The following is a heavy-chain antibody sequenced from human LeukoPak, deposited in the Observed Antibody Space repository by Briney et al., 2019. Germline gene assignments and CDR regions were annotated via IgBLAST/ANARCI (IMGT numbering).Heavy chain of an antibody. D-gene: IGHD1-1*01. J-gene: IGHJ5*02. CDR2: INHSGST. V-gene: IGHV4-34*01. Sequence: SETLSLTCAVYGGSFSGYYWSWIRQPPGMGLEWIGEINHSGSTNYNPSLKSRVTISVDTSKNQFSPKLSSVTAADTAVYYCARGTGWFDPWGQGTLVTVSS. CDR1: GGSFSGYY. CDR3: ARGTGWFDP.